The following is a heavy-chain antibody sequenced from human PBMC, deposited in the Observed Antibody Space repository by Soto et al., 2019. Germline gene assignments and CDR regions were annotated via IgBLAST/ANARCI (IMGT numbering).Heavy chain of an antibody. Sequence: EVQLLESGGGLIQPGGSLRLSCSASGFTFSNYAMSWVRQAPGKGLEWVSTISASAGTRYYADSVQGRFTISRDNSNNTLYLQINSLRAEDTAMYYCAKCDSSGWYSAFDIWGQGTLVTVSS. D-gene: IGHD6-19*01. V-gene: IGHV3-23*01. J-gene: IGHJ3*02. CDR3: AKCDSSGWYSAFDI. CDR1: GFTFSNYA. CDR2: ISASAGTR.